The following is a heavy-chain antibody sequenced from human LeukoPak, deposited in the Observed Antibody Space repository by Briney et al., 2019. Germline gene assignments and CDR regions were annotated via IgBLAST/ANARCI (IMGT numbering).Heavy chain of an antibody. D-gene: IGHD5-24*01. J-gene: IGHJ4*02. V-gene: IGHV3-23*01. Sequence: GGPLRLSCGASVFPFSSYSMNWARQSPGKGLEWVSAISGSGGSTYYADSVKGRFTISRDNSKNTLYLQMNSLRAEDTAVYYCANNRWLQSGYSDYWGQGTLVTVSS. CDR2: ISGSGGST. CDR1: VFPFSSYS. CDR3: ANNRWLQSGYSDY.